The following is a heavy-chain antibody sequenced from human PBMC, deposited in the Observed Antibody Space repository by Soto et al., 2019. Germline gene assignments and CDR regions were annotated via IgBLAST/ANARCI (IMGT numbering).Heavy chain of an antibody. Sequence: PGGSLRLSCTASGFDFGRTGMHWVRQAPGKGLEWVAVMSYDGSKKYYGDSVKGRFTVSRDNSNNTLYLQMNSLRTDDTGIYYCAKVAASSWHANWIAPWGQGTLVTVSS. V-gene: IGHV3-30*18. CDR2: MSYDGSKK. J-gene: IGHJ5*02. CDR1: GFDFGRTG. D-gene: IGHD6-13*01. CDR3: AKVAASSWHANWIAP.